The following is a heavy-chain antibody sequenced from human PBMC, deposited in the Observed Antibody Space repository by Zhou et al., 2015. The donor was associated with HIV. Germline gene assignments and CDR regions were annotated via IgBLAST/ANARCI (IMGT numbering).Heavy chain of an antibody. D-gene: IGHD2-15*01. CDR2: MNPNSGNA. Sequence: QVQLVQSGAEVRKPGASVQVSCKASGYTFTSYDVNWVRQAPGQGLEWMGWMNPNSGNAEFAQKFQDRVTMTRDTSIRTAYMELSRLTSEDTAVYYCASQEDCSGGSCYLNYWGQGTLVTVSS. CDR3: ASQEDCSGGSCYLNY. V-gene: IGHV1-8*01. J-gene: IGHJ4*02. CDR1: GYTFTSYD.